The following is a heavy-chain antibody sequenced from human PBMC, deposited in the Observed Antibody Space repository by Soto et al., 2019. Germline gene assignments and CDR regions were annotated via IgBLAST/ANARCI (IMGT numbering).Heavy chain of an antibody. D-gene: IGHD6-19*01. CDR1: GYALIEIS. CDR2: FDPESGEA. Sequence: AALKVSWKVSGYALIEISRHWVRHANGKGLEWMARFDPESGEAIYAPKFQGRVTMTEDTSTDTAYMELSSLRSEDTAVYYCATDHQWLGDYYYGMDVWGQGTTVTVSS. V-gene: IGHV1-24*01. J-gene: IGHJ6*02. CDR3: ATDHQWLGDYYYGMDV.